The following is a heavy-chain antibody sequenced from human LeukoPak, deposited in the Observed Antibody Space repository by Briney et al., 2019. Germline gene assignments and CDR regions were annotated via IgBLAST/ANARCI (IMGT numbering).Heavy chain of an antibody. V-gene: IGHV3-23*01. CDR3: AKVGRDGYNYGHAFDI. CDR2: ISGSGGST. CDR1: GFTFSSYA. D-gene: IGHD5-24*01. J-gene: IGHJ3*02. Sequence: GGSLRLSCAASGFTFSSYAMSWVRQAPGKGLEWVSAISGSGGSTYYADSVKGRFTISRDNSKSTLYLQMNSLRAEDTAVYYCAKVGRDGYNYGHAFDIWGQGTMVTVSS.